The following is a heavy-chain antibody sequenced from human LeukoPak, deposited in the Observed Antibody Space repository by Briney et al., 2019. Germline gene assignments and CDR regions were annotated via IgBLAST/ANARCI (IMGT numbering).Heavy chain of an antibody. V-gene: IGHV4-34*01. D-gene: IGHD3-16*01. CDR2: INHSGST. Sequence: SETLSLTCAVYGGSFSGYYWSWIRQPPGKGLEWIGEINHSGSTNYNPSLKSRVTISVDTSKNQFSLKLSSVTVADTAVYYCARETSQKGAHYMDVWGKGTTVTISS. J-gene: IGHJ6*03. CDR1: GGSFSGYY. CDR3: ARETSQKGAHYMDV.